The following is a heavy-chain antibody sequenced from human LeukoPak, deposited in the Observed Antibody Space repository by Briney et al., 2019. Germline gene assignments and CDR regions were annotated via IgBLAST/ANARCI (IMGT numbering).Heavy chain of an antibody. D-gene: IGHD5-24*01. CDR1: GFTFDDYA. J-gene: IGHJ4*02. CDR2: ISWNGGSI. CDR3: AKGSGDGYNLPDY. Sequence: PGGSLRLSCAASGFTFDDYAMHWVRQAPGKGLEWVSGISWNGGSIGYADSVKGRFTISRDNAKNSLYLQMNSLRAEDTALYYCAKGSGDGYNLPDYWGQGTLVTVSS. V-gene: IGHV3-9*01.